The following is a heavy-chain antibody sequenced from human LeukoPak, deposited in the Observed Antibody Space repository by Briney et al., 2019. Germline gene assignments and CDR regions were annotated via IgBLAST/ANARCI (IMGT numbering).Heavy chain of an antibody. CDR3: ARWSTMVRGVIITWGAFDI. J-gene: IGHJ3*02. V-gene: IGHV1-2*04. CDR2: INPNSGGT. CDR1: GYTFTGYY. Sequence: ASVKVSCKASGYTFTGYYMHWVRQAPGQGLEWMGWINPNSGGTNYAQKFQGWVTMTRDTSISTAYMELSRLRSDGTAVYYCARWSTMVRGVIITWGAFDIWGQGTMVTVSS. D-gene: IGHD3-10*01.